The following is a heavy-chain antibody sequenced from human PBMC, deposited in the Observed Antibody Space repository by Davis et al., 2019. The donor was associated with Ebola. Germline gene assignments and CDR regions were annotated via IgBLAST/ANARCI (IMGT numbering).Heavy chain of an antibody. V-gene: IGHV1-18*01. CDR1: GYTFTSYG. CDR3: GRRDYGDYGDF. CDR2: ISAFSGNT. D-gene: IGHD4-17*01. Sequence: AASVQVSCKASGYTFTSYGISWVRQAPGQGLVRMGWISAFSGNTNYAQKLQGRVTMTTDTSTSTAYMELRSLRSDDTAGNYCGRRDYGDYGDFWGQGTLVTVSS. J-gene: IGHJ4*02.